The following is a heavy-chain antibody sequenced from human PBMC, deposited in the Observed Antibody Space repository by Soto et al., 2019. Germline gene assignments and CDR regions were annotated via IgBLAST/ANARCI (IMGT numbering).Heavy chain of an antibody. CDR3: ARAHNDYYGSGSYHIDY. V-gene: IGHV3-72*01. J-gene: IGHJ4*02. Sequence: GGSLRLSCAASGFTFSDHYMDWVRQAPGKGLEWVGRTRNKANSYTTEYAASVKGRFTISRDDSKNSLYLQMNSLKTEDTAVYYCARAHNDYYGSGSYHIDYWGQGTLVTVSS. CDR2: TRNKANSYTT. D-gene: IGHD3-10*01. CDR1: GFTFSDHY.